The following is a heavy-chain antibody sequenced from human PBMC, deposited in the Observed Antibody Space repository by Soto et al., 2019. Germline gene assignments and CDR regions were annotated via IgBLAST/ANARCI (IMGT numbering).Heavy chain of an antibody. CDR3: AKGVSQFTPRALFAH. D-gene: IGHD3-10*01. J-gene: IGHJ4*02. Sequence: EVQLLESGGGLVRPGGSLRLSCAASGFTFSSYAMSWVRQAPGKGLEWVSTISGSDGRTYSTDSVKGRFTISRDNSRNTAYLQMNGLCGENTDVYYSAKGVSQFTPRALFAHWGRGTLVPVSS. CDR1: GFTFSSYA. CDR2: ISGSDGRT. V-gene: IGHV3-23*01.